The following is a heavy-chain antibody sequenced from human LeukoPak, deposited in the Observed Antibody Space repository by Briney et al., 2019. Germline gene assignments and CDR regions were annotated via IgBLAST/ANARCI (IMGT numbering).Heavy chain of an antibody. J-gene: IGHJ4*02. CDR2: IYLRGNT. D-gene: IGHD3-22*01. V-gene: IGHV4-4*02. CDR1: GVSISSSNW. CDR3: ARDRVVNYYYDSSGPDY. Sequence: SETLSLTCAISGVSISSSNWWTWVRQPPGKGLEWAGEIYLRGNTNYNPSLESRATISVDESKTQLSLRLESVTAADTAVYYCARDRVVNYYYDSSGPDYWGQGTLVTVSS.